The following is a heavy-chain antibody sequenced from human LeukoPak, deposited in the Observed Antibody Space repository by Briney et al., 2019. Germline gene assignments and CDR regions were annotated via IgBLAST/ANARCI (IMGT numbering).Heavy chain of an antibody. CDR1: GFTFSGYA. V-gene: IGHV3-23*01. J-gene: IGHJ4*02. D-gene: IGHD1-14*01. Sequence: PGGSLRLSYAASGFTFSGYAMSWVRQAPGKGLEWVSGISIGGDYTYYADSVQGRFTISRDNSKNTLFLQMSNLRAEDTAKYYCAKLHSATITADFDNWGQGTLVTVSS. CDR3: AKLHSATITADFDN. CDR2: ISIGGDYT.